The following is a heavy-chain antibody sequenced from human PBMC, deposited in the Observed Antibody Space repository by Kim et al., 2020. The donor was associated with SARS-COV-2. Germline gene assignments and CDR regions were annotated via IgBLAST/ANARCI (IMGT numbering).Heavy chain of an antibody. Sequence: GGSLRLSCAASGFTFSSYSMNWVRQAPGKGLEWVSSISSSRTYIYYADSVKGRFTISRDNAKNSLYLQMNSLRAEDTAVYYCARWLGPSRGWKREYFYYGVDVWRQGTTVTVSS. CDR1: GFTFSSYS. CDR2: ISSSRTYI. D-gene: IGHD6-19*01. V-gene: IGHV3-21*01. J-gene: IGHJ6*02. CDR3: ARWLGPSRGWKREYFYYGVDV.